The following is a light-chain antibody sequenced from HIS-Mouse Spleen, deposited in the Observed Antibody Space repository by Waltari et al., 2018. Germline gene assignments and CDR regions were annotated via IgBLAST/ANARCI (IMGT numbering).Light chain of an antibody. CDR1: NIGSKS. CDR2: DES. CDR3: QVWDSSSDHVV. V-gene: IGLV3-21*03. J-gene: IGLJ2*01. Sequence: SYVLTQPPSVSVAPGTTARITCGGNNIGSKSVHWYQQKPGQAPVLVVYDESDRPSGIPERFSGSNSGNTATLTISRVEAGDEADYYCQVWDSSSDHVVFGGGTKLTVL.